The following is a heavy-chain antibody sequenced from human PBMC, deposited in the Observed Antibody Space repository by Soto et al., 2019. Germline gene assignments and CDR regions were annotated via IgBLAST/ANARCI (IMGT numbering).Heavy chain of an antibody. CDR2: VSKDGSNT. CDR1: GFTFNFFA. V-gene: IGHV3-30-3*01. J-gene: IGHJ3*02. CDR3: ARDIWWEPGVDAFHI. Sequence: QVQLVESGGGVVQPGRSLRLSCAASGFTFNFFAMHWVRQAPGKGLEGVAAVSKDGSNTYYADSVKGRFTISRDNPKNTLYLQMNSLRVEDTAVYYCARDIWWEPGVDAFHIWGQGTMVTVSP. D-gene: IGHD1-26*01.